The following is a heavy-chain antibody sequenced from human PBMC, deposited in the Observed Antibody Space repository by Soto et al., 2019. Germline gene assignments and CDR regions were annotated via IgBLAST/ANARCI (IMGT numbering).Heavy chain of an antibody. CDR1: GFSFNSHG. CDR3: EKSRGGNNLDFFD. J-gene: IGHJ4*02. Sequence: GGSLRLSCTASGFSFNSHGMDWVRQAPGKGLEWVARILYDGSKEYYADSVKGRFTISRDNSKNTLYLQMDSLRVEDTAVYYCEKSRGGNNLDFFDWGQGALVTVSS. CDR2: ILYDGSKE. V-gene: IGHV3-30*18. D-gene: IGHD5-12*01.